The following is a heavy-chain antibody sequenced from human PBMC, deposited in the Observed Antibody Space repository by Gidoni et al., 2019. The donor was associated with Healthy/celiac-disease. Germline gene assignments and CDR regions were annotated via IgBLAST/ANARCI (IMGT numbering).Heavy chain of an antibody. CDR3: AKDRTVSSTSCYFGG. J-gene: IGHJ4*02. Sequence: EVQLLESGGGLVQPGGSLRLSCAASGFTFSSYAMSWVRQAPGKGLGWVSAISGSGGSTYYADSVKGRFTISRDNSKNTLYLQMNSLRAEDTAVYYCAKDRTVSSTSCYFGGWGQGTLVTVSS. V-gene: IGHV3-23*01. D-gene: IGHD2-2*01. CDR2: ISGSGGST. CDR1: GFTFSSYA.